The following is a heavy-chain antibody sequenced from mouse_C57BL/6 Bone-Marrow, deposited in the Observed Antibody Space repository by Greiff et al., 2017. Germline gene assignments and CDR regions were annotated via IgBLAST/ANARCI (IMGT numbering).Heavy chain of an antibody. CDR1: GYTFTSYW. V-gene: IGHV1-53*01. Sequence: QVQLQQPGPELVKPGASVKLSCKASGYTFTSYWMHWVKQRPGQGLEWIGNINPSNGGTNYNEKFKSKATLTVDKSSSTAYMQLSSLSSEDSAVYYCALYSYGSDWYCNVWGTGTTVTVSS. CDR2: INPSNGGT. J-gene: IGHJ1*03. CDR3: ALYSYGSDWYCNV. D-gene: IGHD1-1*01.